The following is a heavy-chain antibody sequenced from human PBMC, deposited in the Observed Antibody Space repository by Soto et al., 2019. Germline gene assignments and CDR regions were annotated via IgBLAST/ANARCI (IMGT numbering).Heavy chain of an antibody. V-gene: IGHV3-7*05. J-gene: IGHJ3*02. CDR2: IKQDGSEK. Sequence: GGSLRLSCAASGFTFSSYWMSWVRQAPGKGLEWVANIKQDGSEKYFVDSVKGRFTISRDNAKNSLYPQMNSLRAEDTAVYYCARDSLSIVATPYDAFDIWGQGTMVTVSS. CDR3: ARDSLSIVATPYDAFDI. D-gene: IGHD5-12*01. CDR1: GFTFSSYW.